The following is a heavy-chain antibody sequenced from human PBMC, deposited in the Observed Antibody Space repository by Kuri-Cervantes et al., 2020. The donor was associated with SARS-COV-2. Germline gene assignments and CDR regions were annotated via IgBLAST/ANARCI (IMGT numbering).Heavy chain of an antibody. D-gene: IGHD3-3*02. CDR2: IGGSGVRT. CDR1: GFTFSSYA. Sequence: GESLKISCAASGFTFSSYAMNWVRQAPGKGLEWVSVIGGSGVRTNYADSVKGRFTISRDNSKNTLYLQMNSLRAEDTAVYYCAKDLSRPNWFDPWGQGTLVTVSS. V-gene: IGHV3-23*01. CDR3: AKDLSRPNWFDP. J-gene: IGHJ5*02.